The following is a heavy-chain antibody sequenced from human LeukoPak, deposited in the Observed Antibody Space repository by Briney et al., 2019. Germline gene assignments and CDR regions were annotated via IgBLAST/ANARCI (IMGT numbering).Heavy chain of an antibody. CDR2: IYYSGNT. CDR1: GGSISSGGYY. D-gene: IGHD2-2*01. Sequence: SETLSLTCTVSGGSISSGGYYWGWIRQPPGKGLEWIGSIYYSGNTYYNPSLKSRVTISVDTSKYQFSLKVSSVTASDTAVYFCARHRRYCSSTTCYLTWFDPWGQGTLVTVSS. CDR3: ARHRRYCSSTTCYLTWFDP. V-gene: IGHV4-39*01. J-gene: IGHJ5*02.